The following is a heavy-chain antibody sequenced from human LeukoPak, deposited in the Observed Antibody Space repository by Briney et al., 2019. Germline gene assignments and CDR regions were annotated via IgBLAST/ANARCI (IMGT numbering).Heavy chain of an antibody. CDR2: INHSGST. CDR1: GGSFSGYY. V-gene: IGHV4-34*01. J-gene: IGHJ6*03. Sequence: SETLSLTCAVYGGSFSGYYWSWIRQPPGKGLEWIGEINHSGSTNYNPSLKSRVTISVDTSKNQFSLKLSSVTAADTAVYYCARGGYYYYMDVWGQGTLVTVSS. CDR3: ARGGYYYYMDV.